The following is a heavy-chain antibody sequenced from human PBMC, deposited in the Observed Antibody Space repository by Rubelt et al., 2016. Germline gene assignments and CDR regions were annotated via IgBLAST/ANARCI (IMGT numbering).Heavy chain of an antibody. V-gene: IGHV3-30*03. Sequence: GGSLRLSCAASGFTFSSYSMNWVRQAPGKGLEWVAVISYDGSNKYYADSVKGRFTISRDNSKNTLYLQMNSLRAEDTAVYYCARYLGGFDPWGQGTLVTVSS. CDR1: GFTFSSYS. D-gene: IGHD3-16*01. CDR3: ARYLGGFDP. CDR2: ISYDGSNK. J-gene: IGHJ5*02.